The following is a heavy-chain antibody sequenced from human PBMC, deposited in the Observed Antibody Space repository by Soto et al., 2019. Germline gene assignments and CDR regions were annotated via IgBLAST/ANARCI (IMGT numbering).Heavy chain of an antibody. CDR2: INSDGSST. CDR1: GFTFSSYW. J-gene: IGHJ6*02. V-gene: IGHV3-74*01. Sequence: EVQLVESGGGLVQPGGSLRLSCAASGFTFSSYWMHWVRQAPGKGLVWVSRINSDGSSTSYADSVKGRFTISRDNAKNTLYLQMNSLRAEDTAVYYCARLDLGPDYSNAYYYYGMDVWGQGTTVTVSS. CDR3: ARLDLGPDYSNAYYYYGMDV. D-gene: IGHD4-4*01.